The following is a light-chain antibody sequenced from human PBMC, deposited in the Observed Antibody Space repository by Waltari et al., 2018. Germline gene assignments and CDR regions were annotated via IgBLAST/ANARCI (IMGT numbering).Light chain of an antibody. J-gene: IGKJ1*01. CDR1: DSVGIY. V-gene: IGKV3-20*01. Sequence: ETVLTQSPGPLSLSPGERATLSCKASDSVGIYLAWYQQKPGQAPRLLIYHASRRATGIPDRFSGSGSGTDFSLTVSRLEPADFAVYYGQKDVSLPATFGQGTKVEI. CDR2: HAS. CDR3: QKDVSLPAT.